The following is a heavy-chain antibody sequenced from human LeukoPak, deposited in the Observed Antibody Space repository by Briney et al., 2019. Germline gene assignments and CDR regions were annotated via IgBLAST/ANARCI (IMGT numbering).Heavy chain of an antibody. CDR3: ARDRNSFDH. CDR1: GFTFSIYG. J-gene: IGHJ4*02. CDR2: IWYDGTEK. Sequence: GGSLRLSCAASGFTFSIYGMQWVRQAPGKGLEWVAVIWYDGTEKYYADSVKGRFTISRDNSKNMVYLQMNSLRAEGTAVYYCARDRNSFDHWGQGTLVTVSS. V-gene: IGHV3-33*01. D-gene: IGHD1-14*01.